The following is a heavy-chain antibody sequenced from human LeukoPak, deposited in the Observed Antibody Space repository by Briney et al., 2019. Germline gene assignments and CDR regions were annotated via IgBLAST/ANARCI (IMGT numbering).Heavy chain of an antibody. CDR2: IKRQSDGATT. J-gene: IGHJ6*03. D-gene: IGHD3-22*01. CDR3: TAKYYDSGRYIDV. Sequence: TGGSLRLSCAASGFSFCNAGIRGVRQVPGTGLEWVGRIKRQSDGATTQYAAPVKDRFTISRDNSKKTLYLQMNNLKTADATVYYCTAKYYDSGRYIDVWGKGTTVTVSS. CDR1: GFSFCNAG. V-gene: IGHV3-15*01.